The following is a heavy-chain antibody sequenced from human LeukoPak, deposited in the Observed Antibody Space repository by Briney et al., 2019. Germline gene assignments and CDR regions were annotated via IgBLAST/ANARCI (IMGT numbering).Heavy chain of an antibody. Sequence: GGSLRLSCAASGFTFSSFWMQWVRHAPGKGLVWGSHINTDGSSTRYADSVKGRFTISRNNAKNTLYLQMNSLRAEDTAGYYFVRGGSIGSSWYNDIWGQGTMVTVSS. V-gene: IGHV3-74*01. J-gene: IGHJ3*02. CDR3: VRGGSIGSSWYNDI. CDR2: INTDGSST. CDR1: GFTFSSFW. D-gene: IGHD6-13*01.